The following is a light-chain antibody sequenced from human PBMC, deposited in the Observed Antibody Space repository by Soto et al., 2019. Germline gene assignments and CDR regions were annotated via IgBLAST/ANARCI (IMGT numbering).Light chain of an antibody. Sequence: EIVLTQSPGILSLSPGERATLSCRASQSLNSNYLAWFQQKPGQAPRLLIYGASSRATGFPDRFSGSGSGTDFTLTISSLEPEDFGVYYCQQRSDWPLTFGGGTKVEIK. V-gene: IGKV3D-20*02. CDR2: GAS. CDR1: QSLNSNY. CDR3: QQRSDWPLT. J-gene: IGKJ4*01.